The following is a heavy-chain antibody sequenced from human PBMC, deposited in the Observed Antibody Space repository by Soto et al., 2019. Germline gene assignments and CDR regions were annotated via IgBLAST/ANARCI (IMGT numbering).Heavy chain of an antibody. J-gene: IGHJ4*02. D-gene: IGHD5-18*01. V-gene: IGHV3-33*01. Sequence: QVQLVESGGGVVQPGRSLRLSCAASGFTFSSYGMHWVRQAPGKGLEWLAVIWYDGSNKYYADSVKGRFTISRDNSKNTLYLQMNSLRAEDTAVYYCASEGYSYGFFDYWGQGTLVTVSS. CDR3: ASEGYSYGFFDY. CDR2: IWYDGSNK. CDR1: GFTFSSYG.